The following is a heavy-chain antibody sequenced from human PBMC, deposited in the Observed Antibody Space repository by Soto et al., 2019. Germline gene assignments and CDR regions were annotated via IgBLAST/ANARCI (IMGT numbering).Heavy chain of an antibody. CDR1: GFSLDAYG. D-gene: IGHD4-17*01. J-gene: IGHJ5*01. Sequence: EVQLVESGGGVVRPGGSLRLACAASGFSLDAYGMSWVRQAPGKGPEWVSGMHRNGATTGYADSVKGRFTMSRDDAKNSLYLQMNSLRAEDTAFYYCARDHRWGYVYGDSGDSWGHGTLVTVSS. CDR3: ARDHRWGYVYGDSGDS. V-gene: IGHV3-20*04. CDR2: MHRNGATT.